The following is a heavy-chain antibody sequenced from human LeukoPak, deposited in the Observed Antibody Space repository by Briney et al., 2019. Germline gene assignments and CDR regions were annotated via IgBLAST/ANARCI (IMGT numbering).Heavy chain of an antibody. D-gene: IGHD3-3*01. CDR1: GFTFSSYA. J-gene: IGHJ4*02. CDR2: IDGSGGRP. V-gene: IGHV3-23*01. Sequence: PGGSLRLSCAASGFTFSSYAMSWVRQAPGKGLECVSGIDGSGGRPPSADSVKGRFTISRDISKNTLYLQMDSLRAEDTAAYYCARGKDHDFWNPFDHWGQGTLVTVSS. CDR3: ARGKDHDFWNPFDH.